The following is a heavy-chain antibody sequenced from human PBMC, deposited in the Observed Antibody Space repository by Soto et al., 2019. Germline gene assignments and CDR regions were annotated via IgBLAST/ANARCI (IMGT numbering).Heavy chain of an antibody. CDR3: ARVRSRYRSGGSCYYYYGMDV. CDR1: GFTFSSYS. J-gene: IGHJ6*02. Sequence: GGSLRLSCAASGFTFSSYSMNWVRQAPGKGLEWVSYISSSSSTIYYADSVKGRFTISRDNAKNSLYLQMNSLRDEDTAVYYCARVRSRYRSGGSCYYYYGMDVWGQGTTVTVSS. CDR2: ISSSSSTI. D-gene: IGHD2-15*01. V-gene: IGHV3-48*02.